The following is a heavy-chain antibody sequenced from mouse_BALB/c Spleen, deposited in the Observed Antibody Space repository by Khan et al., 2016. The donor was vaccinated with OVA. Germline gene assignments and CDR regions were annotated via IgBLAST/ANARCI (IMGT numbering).Heavy chain of an antibody. D-gene: IGHD2-2*01. J-gene: IGHJ3*01. CDR1: GYSFTTYY. V-gene: IGHV1S135*01. Sequence: VQLKQSGPELMKPGTSVKISCKASGYSFTTYYIHWVMQSHETSLEWIGYIDPFSDGTTYNQKFKGKATLTVDKSSSTAYIHLSNLTSEDSAVYYCTRHGYVAWFTYWGQGTLVTVSA. CDR3: TRHGYVAWFTY. CDR2: IDPFSDGT.